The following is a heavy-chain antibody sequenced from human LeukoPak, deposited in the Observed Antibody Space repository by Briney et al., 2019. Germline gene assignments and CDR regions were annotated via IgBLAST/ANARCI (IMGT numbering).Heavy chain of an antibody. D-gene: IGHD3-16*01. CDR1: GFTFSTYS. CDR2: ISGSGGSI. J-gene: IGHJ4*02. Sequence: GGSLRLSCAVSGFTFSTYSMSWVRQASGKGLEWVSSISGSGGSIYHADSVKGWFTISRDNSKNTLYLQMNSLRPEDTAEYYCASSRGGPNPFDYWGQGTLVTVSS. CDR3: ASSRGGPNPFDY. V-gene: IGHV3-23*01.